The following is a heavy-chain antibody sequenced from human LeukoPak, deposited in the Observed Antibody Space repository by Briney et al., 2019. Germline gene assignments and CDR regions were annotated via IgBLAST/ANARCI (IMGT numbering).Heavy chain of an antibody. CDR1: GFTFSSYG. Sequence: GGSLRLSCAASGFTFSSYGMHWGRQAPGKGLEWVAFIRYDGSNKYYADSVKGRFTISRDNSKNTLYLQMNRLRAEDTAVYYCAKVDGSGRYMDVWGKGTTVTISS. J-gene: IGHJ6*03. CDR2: IRYDGSNK. D-gene: IGHD6-19*01. CDR3: AKVDGSGRYMDV. V-gene: IGHV3-30*02.